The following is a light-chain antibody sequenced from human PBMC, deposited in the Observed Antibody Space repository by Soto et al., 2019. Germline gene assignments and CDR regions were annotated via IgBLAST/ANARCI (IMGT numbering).Light chain of an antibody. CDR2: EVS. CDR3: SSYTSDRGV. V-gene: IGLV2-14*01. J-gene: IGLJ1*01. Sequence: QSALTQPASVSGSPGQSITISCTGTSSDVGGYDFVSWYQHHPGKAPKLIIYEVSTRPSGVSNRFSGSKSGNTASLTISGLQAEDEADYYCSSYTSDRGVFGTGTKVTVL. CDR1: SSDVGGYDF.